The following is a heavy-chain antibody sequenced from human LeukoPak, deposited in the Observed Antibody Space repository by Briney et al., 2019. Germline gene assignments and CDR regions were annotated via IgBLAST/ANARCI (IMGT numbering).Heavy chain of an antibody. CDR3: ARDQGYSSGWSEAFDI. V-gene: IGHV3-53*01. Sequence: PGGSLRLSCAASGFAVSSYYMTWVRQPPGKGLERVSLIYRGGNTYYADSVKGRFNISRDNSKNTLYLQMNSLRAEDTAMYYCARDQGYSSGWSEAFDIRGQGTMVTVSS. D-gene: IGHD6-19*01. CDR1: GFAVSSYY. J-gene: IGHJ3*02. CDR2: IYRGGNT.